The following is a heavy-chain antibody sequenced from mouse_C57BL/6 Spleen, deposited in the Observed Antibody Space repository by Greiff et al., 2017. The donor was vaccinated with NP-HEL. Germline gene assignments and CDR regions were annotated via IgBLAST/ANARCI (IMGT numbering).Heavy chain of an antibody. CDR1: GYSITSGYY. Sequence: EVKLMESGPGLVKPSQSLSLTCSVTGYSITSGYYWNWIRQFPGNKLEWMGYISYDGSNNYNPSFKNRITITRDTSKNQFFLKLNSVTTEDTATYYCARGEGYYYGSSYLAWFAYWGQGTLVTVSA. CDR3: ARGEGYYYGSSYLAWFAY. J-gene: IGHJ3*01. CDR2: ISYDGSN. V-gene: IGHV3-6*01. D-gene: IGHD1-1*01.